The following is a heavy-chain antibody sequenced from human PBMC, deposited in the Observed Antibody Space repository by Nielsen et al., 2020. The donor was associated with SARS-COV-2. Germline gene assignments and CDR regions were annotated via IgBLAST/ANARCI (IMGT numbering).Heavy chain of an antibody. CDR1: EFSAATHF. CDR2: INPNGGST. CDR3: ARMSAYYYLDI. J-gene: IGHJ6*03. V-gene: IGHV1-46*01. Sequence: ASVKVSCKASEFSAATHFIHWVRQAPGQGLEWVGLINPNGGSTIYAQSFQGRVTMTRDTSTSTVYLDLTSLRSEDTAVYYCARMSAYYYLDIWGNGTTVIVSS.